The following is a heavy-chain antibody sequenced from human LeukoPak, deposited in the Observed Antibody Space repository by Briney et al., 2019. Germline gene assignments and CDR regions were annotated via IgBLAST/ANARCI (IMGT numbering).Heavy chain of an antibody. J-gene: IGHJ5*02. Sequence: PSQTLSLTRTVSGGSLSTYYWSWIRQPPGKGLEWMGYIYYTGSTNYNPSLKSRVTISVDTSKNLFSLRLSSVTAADTAIYYCARASGGYYNNWFDPWGQGTLVTVSS. CDR3: ARASGGYYNNWFDP. V-gene: IGHV4-59*13. D-gene: IGHD3-22*01. CDR1: GGSLSTYY. CDR2: IYYTGST.